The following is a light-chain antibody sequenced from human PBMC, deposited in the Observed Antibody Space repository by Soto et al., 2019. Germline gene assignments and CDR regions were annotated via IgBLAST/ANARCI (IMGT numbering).Light chain of an antibody. Sequence: VVLTQSPDTLSLSPGERATLCCRASQSLRATYVAWYQQRPGQAPRLLIYGASFRATGIPARFSGRGSGTDFTLSISRLEPEDFAVYYCQQYVTSPRTFGQGNTVDIK. V-gene: IGKV3-20*01. CDR2: GAS. CDR1: QSLRATY. J-gene: IGKJ1*01. CDR3: QQYVTSPRT.